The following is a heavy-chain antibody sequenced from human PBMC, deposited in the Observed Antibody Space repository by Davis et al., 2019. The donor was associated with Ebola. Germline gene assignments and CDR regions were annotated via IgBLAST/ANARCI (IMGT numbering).Heavy chain of an antibody. J-gene: IGHJ6*03. CDR2: INHSGST. CDR1: GGSFSGYY. D-gene: IGHD6-6*01. Sequence: PSETLSLTCAVYGGSFSGYYWSWIRQPPGKGLEWIGEINHSGSTNYNPSLKSRVTISVDTSKNQFSLKLSSVTAADTAVYYCAIGSIAARNYYYMDVWGKGTTVTVSS. CDR3: AIGSIAARNYYYMDV. V-gene: IGHV4-34*01.